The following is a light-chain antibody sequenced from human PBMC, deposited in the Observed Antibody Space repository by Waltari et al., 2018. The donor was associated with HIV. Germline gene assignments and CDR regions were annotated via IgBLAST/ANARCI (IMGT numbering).Light chain of an antibody. V-gene: IGLV2-14*01. CDR2: EVS. Sequence: QSALTQPASVSGSPGQSLTISCTGTSSDVGVYDYVSWYQQHPGKAPKRMIFEVSYRPSGVSSRFSGSKSGNTASLTISGLRAEDEADYYCSSYTTSSTLVVFGGGTRLTVL. CDR1: SSDVGVYDY. CDR3: SSYTTSSTLVV. J-gene: IGLJ3*02.